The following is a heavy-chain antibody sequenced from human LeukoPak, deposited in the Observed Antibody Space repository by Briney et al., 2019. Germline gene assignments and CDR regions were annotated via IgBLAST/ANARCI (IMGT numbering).Heavy chain of an antibody. D-gene: IGHD6-13*01. Sequence: GGSLRLSCAASVFTVSSNYMSWVRQAPGKGLEWVSVIYSGGSTYYADSVKGRFTISRDNSKNTLYLQMNSLRAEDTAVYYCASAAAGRYYFDYWGQGTLVTVSS. CDR3: ASAAAGRYYFDY. J-gene: IGHJ4*02. V-gene: IGHV3-66*01. CDR2: IYSGGST. CDR1: VFTVSSNY.